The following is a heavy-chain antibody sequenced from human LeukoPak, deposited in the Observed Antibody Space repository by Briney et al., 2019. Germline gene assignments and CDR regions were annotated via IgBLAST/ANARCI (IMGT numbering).Heavy chain of an antibody. J-gene: IGHJ4*02. V-gene: IGHV3-23*01. CDR2: ISGGGGGT. CDR1: GFTFSSYA. CDR3: AKLGRYNYDSSGYYPDY. Sequence: GGSLRLSCAASGFTFSSYAMSWVRQAPGKGLEWVSGISGGGGGTYYAASVKGRFTISRDNSKNTLSLQMDSLRAEDTAIYYCAKLGRYNYDSSGYYPDYWGQGTLVTVSS. D-gene: IGHD3-22*01.